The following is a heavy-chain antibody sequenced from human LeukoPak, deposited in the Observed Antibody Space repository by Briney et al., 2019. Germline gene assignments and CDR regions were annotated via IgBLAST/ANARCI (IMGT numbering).Heavy chain of an antibody. CDR2: INPNSGGT. J-gene: IGHJ6*03. D-gene: IGHD3/OR15-3a*01. CDR1: GYTFTGYY. V-gene: IGHV1-2*02. CDR3: ARGLAPRVGPLYYYMDV. Sequence: ASVKVSCKASGYTFTGYYMHWVRQAPGQGLEWMGWINPNSGGTNYAQKFQGRVTMTRDTSISTAYTELSRLRSDDTAVYYCARGLAPRVGPLYYYMDVWGKGTTVTVSS.